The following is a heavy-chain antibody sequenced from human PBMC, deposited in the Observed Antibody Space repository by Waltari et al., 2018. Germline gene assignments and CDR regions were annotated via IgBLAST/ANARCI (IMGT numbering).Heavy chain of an antibody. Sequence: QVQLVQSGAEVKKPGSSVKVSCKASGGTFSSYAISWVRQAPGQGLEWMGGISAYNGNTNYAQKLQGRVTMTTDTSTSTAYMELRSLRSDDTAVYYCARPVGIAARRVYFDYWGQGTLVTVSS. CDR3: ARPVGIAARRVYFDY. V-gene: IGHV1-18*01. CDR1: GGTFSSYA. J-gene: IGHJ4*02. D-gene: IGHD6-6*01. CDR2: ISAYNGNT.